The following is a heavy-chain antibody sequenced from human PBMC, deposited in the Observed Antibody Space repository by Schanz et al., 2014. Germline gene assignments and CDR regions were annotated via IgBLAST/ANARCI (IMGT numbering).Heavy chain of an antibody. J-gene: IGHJ4*02. CDR1: GFTFSTYA. CDR2: ISSSSMYI. V-gene: IGHV3-23*04. D-gene: IGHD6-19*01. Sequence: EVQLVESGGGLVQRGGSLRLSCAASGFTFSTYAMSWVRQAPGKGLEWVSSISSSSMYIYQADSMRGRFTISRDNSKNALYLQMNSLRAEDTAVYYCARDLISSGWYGWGQGTLVTVSS. CDR3: ARDLISSGWYG.